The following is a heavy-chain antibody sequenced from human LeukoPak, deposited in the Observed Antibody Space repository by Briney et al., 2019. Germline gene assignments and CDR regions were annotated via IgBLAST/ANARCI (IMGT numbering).Heavy chain of an antibody. CDR1: GGTFSSYA. D-gene: IGHD3-3*01. CDR2: IIPIFGTA. V-gene: IGHV1-69*05. Sequence: SVKVSCKASGGTFSSYAISWVRQAPGQGLEWMGGIIPIFGTANYAQKFQGRVTITTDESTSTAYMELSSLRSEDTAVYYCASSPYYDFWSGYLEYYFDYWGQGTLVTVSS. J-gene: IGHJ4*02. CDR3: ASSPYYDFWSGYLEYYFDY.